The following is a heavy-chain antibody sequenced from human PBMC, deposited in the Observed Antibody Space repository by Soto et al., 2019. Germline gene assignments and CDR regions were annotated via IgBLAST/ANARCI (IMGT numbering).Heavy chain of an antibody. CDR2: ISGDSGRT. V-gene: IGHV3-23*01. J-gene: IGHJ2*01. Sequence: EVQLLESGGGLVQPGGSVRLSCAASGLTFGNYAMSWVRQAPGKGLEWVSAISGDSGRTYYADSVKGRFTISRDNSKNTLYLQMNTLRAEDTAVYYCAVTPNCGRDCSAASYWYFDIWSRGTLVTVSS. CDR1: GLTFGNYA. D-gene: IGHD2-21*02. CDR3: AVTPNCGRDCSAASYWYFDI.